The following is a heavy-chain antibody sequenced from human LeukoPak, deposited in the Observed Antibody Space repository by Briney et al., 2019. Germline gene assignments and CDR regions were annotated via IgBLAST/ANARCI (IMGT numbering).Heavy chain of an antibody. Sequence: GGTLRLSCAASGFTFTSYNMHWVRQVSGKGLVWVSRITTGVSTTMYADSVKGRFTISRDNAKNTVHLQMNSLRAEDTAVYYCVRGWGSGSYYNYYYYGMDVWGKGTTVTVSS. D-gene: IGHD3-10*01. J-gene: IGHJ6*04. CDR2: ITTGVSTT. CDR3: VRGWGSGSYYNYYYYGMDV. CDR1: GFTFTSYN. V-gene: IGHV3-74*03.